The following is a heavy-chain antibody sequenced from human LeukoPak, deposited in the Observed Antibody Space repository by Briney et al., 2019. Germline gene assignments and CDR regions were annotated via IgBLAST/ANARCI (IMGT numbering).Heavy chain of an antibody. Sequence: SETLSLTCTVSGYSISSGYYWSWIRQPPGKGLEWIGEINHSGSTNYNPSLKSRVTISVDTSKNQFSLKLSSVTAADTAVYYCARGRRSYYYYYYMDVWGKGTTVTVSS. J-gene: IGHJ6*03. D-gene: IGHD1-26*01. CDR3: ARGRRSYYYYYYMDV. CDR1: GYSISSGYY. V-gene: IGHV4-38-2*02. CDR2: INHSGST.